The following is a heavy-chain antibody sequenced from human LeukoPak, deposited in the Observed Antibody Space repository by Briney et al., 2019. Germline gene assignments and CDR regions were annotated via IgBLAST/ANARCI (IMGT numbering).Heavy chain of an antibody. CDR2: INHSGST. V-gene: IGHV4-34*01. Sequence: PSETLSLTCAVYGGSFSGYYWSWIRQPPGKGLEWIGEINHSGSTNYNPSLKSRVTISVDTSKNQFSLELSSVTAADTAVYYCARLYSSGRGDYWGQGTLVTVSS. D-gene: IGHD6-19*01. CDR3: ARLYSSGRGDY. J-gene: IGHJ4*02. CDR1: GGSFSGYY.